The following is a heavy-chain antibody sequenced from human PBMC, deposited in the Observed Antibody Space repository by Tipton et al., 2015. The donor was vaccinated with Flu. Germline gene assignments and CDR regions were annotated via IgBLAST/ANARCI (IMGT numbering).Heavy chain of an antibody. CDR2: IYYSGST. CDR3: ARDAITIFGVAQVYYYGMDV. Sequence: SLTCTVSGGSISSSSYYWGWIRQPPGKGLEWIGSIYYSGSTYYNPSLKSRVTISVDTSKNQFSLKLSSVTAADTAVYYCARDAITIFGVAQVYYYGMDVWGQGTTVTVSS. J-gene: IGHJ6*02. D-gene: IGHD3-3*01. CDR1: GGSISSSSYY. V-gene: IGHV4-39*07.